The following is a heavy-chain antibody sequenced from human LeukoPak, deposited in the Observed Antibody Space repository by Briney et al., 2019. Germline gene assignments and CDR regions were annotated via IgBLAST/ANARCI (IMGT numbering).Heavy chain of an antibody. Sequence: GGSLRLSCAASGFTFSRYWIHWVRQAPGKGLEWVSRINPDGSTTTYADSVKGRFTISRDNSKNTLYLQMNSLRAEDTAVYYCARDFAAESDVDTMIDYWGQGTLVTVSS. J-gene: IGHJ4*02. CDR3: ARDFAAESDVDTMIDY. CDR2: INPDGSTT. V-gene: IGHV3-74*01. CDR1: GFTFSRYW. D-gene: IGHD5-18*01.